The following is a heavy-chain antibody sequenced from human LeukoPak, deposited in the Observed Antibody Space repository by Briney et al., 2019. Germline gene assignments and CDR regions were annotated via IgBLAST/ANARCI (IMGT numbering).Heavy chain of an antibody. J-gene: IGHJ4*02. CDR2: IYSGGST. V-gene: IGHV3-53*01. D-gene: IGHD1-1*01. CDR1: GFTLSSNY. Sequence: GGSLRLSCAAPGFTLSSNYMSWVRQAPGKGLEWVSVIYSGGSTYYTDSVKGGFTISRDNSKNTLYLQMNSLRAAETAVYYCTTHVIQRPEFDYWGQGTLVSVCS. CDR3: TTHVIQRPEFDY.